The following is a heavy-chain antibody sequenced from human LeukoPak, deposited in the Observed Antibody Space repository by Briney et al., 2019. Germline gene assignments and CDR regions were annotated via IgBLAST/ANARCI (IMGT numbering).Heavy chain of an antibody. J-gene: IGHJ3*02. CDR2: ISYDGSNK. CDR1: GFTFSSYG. CDR3: AKDSSPNDSSGLMPISGAFDI. Sequence: QPGGSLRLSCAASGFTFSSYGMHWVRQAPGKGLEWVAVISYDGSNKYYADSVKGRFTISRDNSKNTLYLQMNSLRAEDTAVYYCAKDSSPNDSSGLMPISGAFDIWGQGTMVTVSS. V-gene: IGHV3-30*18. D-gene: IGHD3-22*01.